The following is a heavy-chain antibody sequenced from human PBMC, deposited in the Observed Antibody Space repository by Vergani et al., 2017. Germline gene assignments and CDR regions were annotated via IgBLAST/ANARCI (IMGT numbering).Heavy chain of an antibody. V-gene: IGHV4-39*07. D-gene: IGHD6-13*01. J-gene: IGHJ6*03. CDR2: IYYSGTT. CDR1: GDSIRSSNYY. CDR3: ARARGYSSSWYRNYYYYYYMDV. Sequence: QLQLQESGPGLVKPSATLSLTCSVSGDSIRSSNYYWGWIRQPPGKGLEWIASIYYSGTTYYNPSLKSRVTISVDTAKNQFSLKLSSVTAADTAVYYCARARGYSSSWYRNYYYYYYMDVWGKGTTVTVSS.